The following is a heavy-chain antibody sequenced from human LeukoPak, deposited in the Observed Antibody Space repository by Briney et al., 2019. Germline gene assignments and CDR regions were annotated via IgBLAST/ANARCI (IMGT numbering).Heavy chain of an antibody. CDR1: GFTFSSYA. J-gene: IGHJ4*02. CDR3: AKGYYYDSSGYFFDY. V-gene: IGHV3-23*01. Sequence: GGSLRLSCAASGFTFSSYAMSWVRQAPGKGLEWVSAISGSGGSTYYADSVKGRFTSSRDNSKNTLYLQMNSLRAEDTAVYYCAKGYYYDSSGYFFDYWGQGTLVTVSS. D-gene: IGHD3-22*01. CDR2: ISGSGGST.